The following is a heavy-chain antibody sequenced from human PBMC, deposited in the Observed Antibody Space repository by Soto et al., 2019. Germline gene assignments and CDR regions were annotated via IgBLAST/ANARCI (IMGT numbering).Heavy chain of an antibody. V-gene: IGHV4-31*03. Sequence: QVQLQESGPGLVKPSQTLSLTCTVSGGSISRGGYYWSWIRQHPGKGLEWIGYIYYSGGTYYNPSLKSRVTISVDTSENQFSLRLSSVTAADTAVYYCARKDSGYADYMDVWCKGTTVTVSS. J-gene: IGHJ6*03. D-gene: IGHD5-12*01. CDR2: IYYSGGT. CDR3: ARKDSGYADYMDV. CDR1: GGSISRGGYY.